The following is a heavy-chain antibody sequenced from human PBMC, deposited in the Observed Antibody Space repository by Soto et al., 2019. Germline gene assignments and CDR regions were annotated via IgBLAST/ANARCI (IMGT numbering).Heavy chain of an antibody. CDR3: ARATGPWGSGSEDYYYYGMDV. CDR1: GGSINTGDYY. Sequence: PSETLSLTCTVSGGSINTGDYYWSWIRQPPGKGLEWFGYIYYSGRTYYNPSLKSRVTISVDTSKNQSSLKLSSVTAADTAVYYCARATGPWGSGSEDYYYYGMDVWGQGTTVTVSS. V-gene: IGHV4-30-4*01. J-gene: IGHJ6*02. CDR2: IYYSGRT. D-gene: IGHD3-10*01.